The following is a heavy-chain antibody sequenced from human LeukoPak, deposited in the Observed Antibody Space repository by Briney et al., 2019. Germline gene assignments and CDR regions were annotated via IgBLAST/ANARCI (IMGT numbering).Heavy chain of an antibody. V-gene: IGHV4-39*01. J-gene: IGHJ4*02. CDR3: ARRGSYSSGWTYYFDC. Sequence: SETLSLTCTVSGGSISSSSYYWGWIRQPPGKGLEWIGSIYYSGSTYYNPSLKSRVTISVDTSKNQFSLKLSSVTAADTAVYYCARRGSYSSGWTYYFDCWGQGTLVPVSS. CDR1: GGSISSSSYY. D-gene: IGHD6-19*01. CDR2: IYYSGST.